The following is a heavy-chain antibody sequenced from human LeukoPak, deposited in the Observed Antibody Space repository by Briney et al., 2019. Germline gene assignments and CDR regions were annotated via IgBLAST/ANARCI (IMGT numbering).Heavy chain of an antibody. CDR1: GGSISSSSYY. CDR2: IYYSGST. CDR3: ARRTYSGSYFDY. V-gene: IGHV4-39*01. J-gene: IGHJ4*02. Sequence: SETLSLTYTVSGGSISSSSYYWGWIRQPPGKGLEWIGSIYYSGSTYYNPSLKSRVTISVDTSKNQFSLKLSSVTAADTAVYYCARRTYSGSYFDYWGQGTLVTVSS. D-gene: IGHD1-26*01.